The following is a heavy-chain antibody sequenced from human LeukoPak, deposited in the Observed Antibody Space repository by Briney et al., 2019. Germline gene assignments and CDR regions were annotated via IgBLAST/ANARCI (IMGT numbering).Heavy chain of an antibody. J-gene: IGHJ4*02. V-gene: IGHV5-51*01. Sequence: GESLKISCKGSGYSFTSYWIGWVRQMPGKGLEWMGIIYPGDSDTRYSPSFQGQVTISADKTISTAYLQWSSLKASGTAMYYCARQSMAAAAPFDYWGQGTLVTVSS. CDR1: GYSFTSYW. CDR2: IYPGDSDT. D-gene: IGHD6-13*01. CDR3: ARQSMAAAAPFDY.